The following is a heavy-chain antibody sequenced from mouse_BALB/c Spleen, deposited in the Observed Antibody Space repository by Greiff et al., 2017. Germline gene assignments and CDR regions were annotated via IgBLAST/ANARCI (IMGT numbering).Heavy chain of an antibody. CDR2: IYPYNGGT. V-gene: IGHV1S29*02. CDR3: ARRGWDGAMDY. D-gene: IGHD4-1*01. CDR1: GYTFTDYN. Sequence: VQLQQSGPELVKPGASVKISCKASGYTFTDYNMHWVKQSHGKSLEWIGYIYPYNGGTGYNQKFKSKATLTVDNSSSTAYMELRSLTSEDSAVYYCARRGWDGAMDYWGQGTSVTVSS. J-gene: IGHJ4*01.